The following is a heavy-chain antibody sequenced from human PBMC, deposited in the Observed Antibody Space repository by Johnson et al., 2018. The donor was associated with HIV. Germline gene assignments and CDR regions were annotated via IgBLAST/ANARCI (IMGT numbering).Heavy chain of an antibody. CDR2: IKQDGSDK. CDR1: GFTFSSYW. J-gene: IGHJ3*02. V-gene: IGHV3-7*01. Sequence: VQLVESGGGLVQPGGSLRLSCAASGFTFSSYWMSWVRQAPGKGLEWVTNIKQDGSDKYYVDSVKGRFTISRDNAKNSLFLQMNSLRAEDTAVYYCARDVRDYYDSSGYYSSDAFDIWGQGTMVTVSS. CDR3: ARDVRDYYDSSGYYSSDAFDI. D-gene: IGHD3-22*01.